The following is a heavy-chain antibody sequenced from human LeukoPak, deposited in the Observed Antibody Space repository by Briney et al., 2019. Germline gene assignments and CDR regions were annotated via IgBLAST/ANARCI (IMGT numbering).Heavy chain of an antibody. V-gene: IGHV4-38-2*02. J-gene: IGHJ1*01. CDR3: AVWEDIVVVVAAEYFQH. CDR2: IYHSGST. Sequence: SETLSLTCTVSGYSISSGYYWGWIRQPPGKGLEWIGSIYHSGSTYYNPSLKSRVTISVDTSKNQFSLKLSSVTAADTAVYYCAVWEDIVVVVAAEYFQHWGQGTLVTVSS. D-gene: IGHD2-15*01. CDR1: GYSISSGYY.